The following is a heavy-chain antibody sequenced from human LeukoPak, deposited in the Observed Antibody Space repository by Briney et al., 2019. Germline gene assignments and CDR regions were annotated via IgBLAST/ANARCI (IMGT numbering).Heavy chain of an antibody. V-gene: IGHV3-7*01. CDR2: INQDGTEK. CDR1: GFRFNTYW. Sequence: PGGSLTLSCVASGFRFNTYWMSWVRQAPGKRLEWVANINQDGTEKYYVDSVKGRFTISRDYGKNSLHLQMNSLRVEDTAVYYCAKLAKYFYGSETFYFFEHWGQGTPVTASS. CDR3: AKLAKYFYGSETFYFFEH. D-gene: IGHD3-10*01. J-gene: IGHJ4*02.